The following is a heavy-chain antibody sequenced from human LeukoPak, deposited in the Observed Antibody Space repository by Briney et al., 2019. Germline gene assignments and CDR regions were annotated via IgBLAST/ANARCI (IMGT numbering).Heavy chain of an antibody. Sequence: GGSLRLSCGASGFTFSDYYMSWLRQAPGKGLEWVSYISSSSSYTDYADSVKGRFTISRDNAKNSLYLQMNSLRAEDTAVYYCARGLYCSSTVCYAGDHWGEGTLVTVSS. D-gene: IGHD2-2*01. CDR3: ARGLYCSSTVCYAGDH. CDR2: ISSSSSYT. J-gene: IGHJ5*02. V-gene: IGHV3-11*05. CDR1: GFTFSDYY.